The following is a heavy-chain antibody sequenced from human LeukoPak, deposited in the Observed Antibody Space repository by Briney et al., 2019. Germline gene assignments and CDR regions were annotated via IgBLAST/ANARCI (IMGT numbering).Heavy chain of an antibody. CDR3: ARPRIAAAATVFDY. J-gene: IGHJ4*02. CDR1: GGSISSSSYY. V-gene: IGHV4-39*01. Sequence: SETLSLTCTVSGGSISSSSYYWRWIRQPPGKGLEWIGSIYYSGSPYYNPSLKSRVTISVDTSKNQFSLKLSSVTAADTAVYYCARPRIAAAATVFDYWGQGTLVTVSS. CDR2: IYYSGSP. D-gene: IGHD6-13*01.